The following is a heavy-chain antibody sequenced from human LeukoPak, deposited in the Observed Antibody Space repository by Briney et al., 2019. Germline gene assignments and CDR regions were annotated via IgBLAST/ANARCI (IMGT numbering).Heavy chain of an antibody. CDR2: IWYDGSNK. CDR1: GFTFSGYG. J-gene: IGHJ6*02. CDR3: ARDGDITGTTFYYYYGMDV. Sequence: PGRSLRLSCAASGFTFSGYGMHWVRQAPGKGLEWVAVIWYDGSNKYYADSVKGRFTISRDNSKNTLYLQMNNLRAEDTAVYYCARDGDITGTTFYYYYGMDVWGQGTTVTVSS. D-gene: IGHD1-7*01. V-gene: IGHV3-33*01.